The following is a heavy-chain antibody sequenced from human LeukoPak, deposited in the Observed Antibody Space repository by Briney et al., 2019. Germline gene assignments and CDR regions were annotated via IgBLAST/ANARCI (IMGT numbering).Heavy chain of an antibody. J-gene: IGHJ4*02. Sequence: GGSLRLSCAASGFTFSSYSMNWVRQAPGKGLEWVSSISSSSSYIYYADSVKGRFTISRDNAKNSLYLQMNSLRAEDTAVYYCARASITMVRGVITHWGQGTLVTVSS. V-gene: IGHV3-21*01. CDR3: ARASITMVRGVITH. CDR1: GFTFSSYS. CDR2: ISSSSSYI. D-gene: IGHD3-10*01.